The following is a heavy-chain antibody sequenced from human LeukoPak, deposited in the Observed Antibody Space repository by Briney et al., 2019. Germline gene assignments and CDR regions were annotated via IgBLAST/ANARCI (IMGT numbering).Heavy chain of an antibody. Sequence: PGGSLRLSCAASGFTFNTYAMSWVRQAPGKGLEWVSVVTASGDSTYYADSVKGRFTISRDNSKNTLYLQMNSLRAEDTAVYYCAKEGWLDYWGQGTLVTVSS. D-gene: IGHD6-19*01. V-gene: IGHV3-23*01. J-gene: IGHJ4*02. CDR2: VTASGDST. CDR1: GFTFNTYA. CDR3: AKEGWLDY.